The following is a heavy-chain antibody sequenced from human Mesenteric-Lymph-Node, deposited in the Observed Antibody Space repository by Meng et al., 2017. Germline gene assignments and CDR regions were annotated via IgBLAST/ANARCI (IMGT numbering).Heavy chain of an antibody. Sequence: ASVKVSCKASGYTFTGYYMHWVRQAPGQGLEWMGRINPNSGGTNYAQKFQGRVTMTRDTSISTAYLELSRLRSDDTAVYYCARGYSSSWTRVLEYYWGQGTLVTVSS. CDR1: GYTFTGYY. CDR3: ARGYSSSWTRVLEYY. V-gene: IGHV1-2*06. J-gene: IGHJ4*02. CDR2: INPNSGGT. D-gene: IGHD6-13*01.